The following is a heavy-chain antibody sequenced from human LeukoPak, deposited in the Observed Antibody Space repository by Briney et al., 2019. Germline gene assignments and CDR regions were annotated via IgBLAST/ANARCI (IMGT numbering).Heavy chain of an antibody. D-gene: IGHD4-17*01. CDR1: GYTFTSYY. CDR3: ARDLGEREDY. V-gene: IGHV1-46*01. Sequence: GASVKVSCKASGYTFTSYYMHWVRQAPGEGLEWMGIINPSGGSTSYAQKFQGRVTMTRDTSISTAYMELSRLRSDDTAVYYCARDLGEREDYWGQGTLVTVSS. CDR2: INPSGGST. J-gene: IGHJ4*02.